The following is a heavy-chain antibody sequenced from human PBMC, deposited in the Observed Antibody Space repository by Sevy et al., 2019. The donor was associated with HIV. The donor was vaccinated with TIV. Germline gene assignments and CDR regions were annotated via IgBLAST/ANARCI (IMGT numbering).Heavy chain of an antibody. V-gene: IGHV3-48*01. D-gene: IGHD6-19*01. J-gene: IGHJ4*01. CDR2: ISSSSDSSRTL. CDR3: ARPDLSGWYFDF. CDR1: GFTFSSYS. Sequence: GGSLRLSCAAYGFTFSSYSMNWVRQAPGKGLEWVSYISSSSDSSRTLYYADSVKGRFSISRDNAKNSVHLQMTSLRVEDTAVYYCARPDLSGWYFDFWGHGTLVTVSS.